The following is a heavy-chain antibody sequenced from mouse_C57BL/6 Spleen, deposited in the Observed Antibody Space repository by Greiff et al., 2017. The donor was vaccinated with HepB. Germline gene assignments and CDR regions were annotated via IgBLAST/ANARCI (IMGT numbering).Heavy chain of an antibody. CDR3: ARDDTGYFDV. Sequence: EVNLVESGGGLVKPGGSLKLSCAASGFTFSDYGMHWVRQAPEQGLEWVAYISSGSSTIYYADTVKGRFTISRDNAKNTLFLQMTSRRSEDTAMYYCARDDTGYFDVWGTGTTVTVSS. CDR2: ISSGSSTI. J-gene: IGHJ1*03. V-gene: IGHV5-17*01. CDR1: GFTFSDYG. D-gene: IGHD3-1*01.